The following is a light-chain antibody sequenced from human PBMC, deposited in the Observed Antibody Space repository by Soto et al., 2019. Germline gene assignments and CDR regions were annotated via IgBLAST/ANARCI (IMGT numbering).Light chain of an antibody. V-gene: IGLV2-14*01. Sequence: QSALTQPASVSGSPGQSITISCTGTSSDIGHYNYVSWYQQHPGKAPKLMIYEVSNRPSGVSNRFSGSKSGNTASLTISGLQADDEADYYCISYTVSRSYVFGPGTKLTVL. CDR2: EVS. J-gene: IGLJ1*01. CDR1: SSDIGHYNY. CDR3: ISYTVSRSYV.